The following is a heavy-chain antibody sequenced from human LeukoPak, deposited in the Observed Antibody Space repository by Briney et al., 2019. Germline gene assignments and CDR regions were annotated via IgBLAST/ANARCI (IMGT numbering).Heavy chain of an antibody. Sequence: PGGSLRLSWAASGFTFSDYYMSWIRQAPGEGLEWVSYISSSGSTIYYADSVKGRFTISRDNAKNSLYLQMNSLRAEDTAVYYCARAGGGPRDRPRPVYYYGSGSSDPGGAFDIWGQGTMVTVSS. CDR3: ARAGGGPRDRPRPVYYYGSGSSDPGGAFDI. D-gene: IGHD3-10*01. CDR1: GFTFSDYY. CDR2: ISSSGSTI. V-gene: IGHV3-11*01. J-gene: IGHJ3*02.